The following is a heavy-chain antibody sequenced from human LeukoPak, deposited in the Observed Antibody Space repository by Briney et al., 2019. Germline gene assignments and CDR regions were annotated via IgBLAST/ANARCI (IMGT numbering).Heavy chain of an antibody. Sequence: PSETLSLTRTVSGGSISSYYWSWIRQPPGKGLEWIGYIYYSGSTSYNPSLKSRVTISVDTSKNQFSLKLSSVTAADTAVYYCARGAHLYNILTGYYTFFDYWGQGTLVTVSS. J-gene: IGHJ4*02. CDR1: GGSISSYY. CDR3: ARGAHLYNILTGYYTFFDY. D-gene: IGHD3-9*01. V-gene: IGHV4-59*01. CDR2: IYYSGST.